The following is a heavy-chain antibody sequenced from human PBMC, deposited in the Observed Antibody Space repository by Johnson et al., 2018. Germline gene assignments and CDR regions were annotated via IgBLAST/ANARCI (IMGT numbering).Heavy chain of an antibody. J-gene: IGHJ3*02. V-gene: IGHV3-21*01. CDR3: ARDQGIAVDGDAFYI. Sequence: VQLVQSGGGLVKPGGSLRLSCVASGFTLNTYIMHWVRQAPGRGLEWVSSISGRSFDIYYADSVRGRFTISRDNAKNSLYLQMDSLRAEDTAVYSCARDQGIAVDGDAFYIWGQGTMVTVSS. D-gene: IGHD6-19*01. CDR1: GFTLNTYI. CDR2: ISGRSFDI.